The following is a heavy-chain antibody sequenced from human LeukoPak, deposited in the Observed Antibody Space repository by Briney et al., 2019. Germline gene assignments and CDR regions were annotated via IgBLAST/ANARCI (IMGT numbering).Heavy chain of an antibody. CDR2: IFGGGTT. V-gene: IGHV3-66*01. CDR1: GFSFSTYY. CDR3: ARDGPSMSFQY. Sequence: GGSLRHSCAASGFSFSTYYMSWVRQAPGTGLEWVSLIFGGGTTYYKNSVKGRFTISRDTSRNILYLQMNSLRDDDTAVYYCARDGPSMSFQYWGQGTLVTVSS. J-gene: IGHJ1*01.